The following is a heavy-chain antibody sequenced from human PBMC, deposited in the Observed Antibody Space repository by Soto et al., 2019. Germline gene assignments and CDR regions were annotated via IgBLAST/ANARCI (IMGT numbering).Heavy chain of an antibody. J-gene: IGHJ5*02. D-gene: IGHD3-9*01. Sequence: GSGPTLVNPTQTLALTCTFSGFSLSTSGMCVSWIRQPPGKALEWLALIDWDDDKYYSTSLKTRLTISKDTSKNQVVLTMTNMDPVDTATYYCARAYYDILTGPGWFDPWGQGTLVTVSS. V-gene: IGHV2-70*01. CDR2: IDWDDDK. CDR1: GFSLSTSGMC. CDR3: ARAYYDILTGPGWFDP.